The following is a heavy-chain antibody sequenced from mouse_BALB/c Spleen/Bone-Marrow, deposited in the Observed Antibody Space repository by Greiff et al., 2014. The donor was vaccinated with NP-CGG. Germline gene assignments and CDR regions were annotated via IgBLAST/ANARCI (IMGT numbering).Heavy chain of an antibody. CDR3: ARGDGNYPFYAMDY. CDR2: IYPGDGDT. V-gene: IGHV1-80*01. D-gene: IGHD2-1*01. CDR1: GYAFSSYW. J-gene: IGHJ4*01. Sequence: QVQLKQSGAELVRPGSSVKISCKASGYAFSSYWMNWVRQRPGQGLEWIGQIYPGDGDTNYNGKFKGKATLTADKSSSTAYMQLSSLTSEDSAVYFCARGDGNYPFYAMDYWGQGTSATVSS.